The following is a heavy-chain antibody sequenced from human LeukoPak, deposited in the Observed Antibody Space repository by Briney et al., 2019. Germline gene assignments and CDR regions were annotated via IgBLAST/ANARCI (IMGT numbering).Heavy chain of an antibody. J-gene: IGHJ3*02. V-gene: IGHV1-18*01. CDR3: ARGGDMRVVGAFDI. CDR1: GYTFTSYG. D-gene: IGHD3-22*01. CDR2: ISAYNGNT. Sequence: GASVKVSCKASGYTFTSYGINWVRQAPGQGLEWMGWISAYNGNTNYAQKLQGRVTMTRDTSTSTVYMELRSLRSDDTALHYCARGGDMRVVGAFDIWGQGTMVTVSS.